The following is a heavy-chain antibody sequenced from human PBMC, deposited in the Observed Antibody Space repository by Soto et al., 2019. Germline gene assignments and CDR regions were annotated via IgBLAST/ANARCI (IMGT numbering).Heavy chain of an antibody. CDR2: IIPMYGIA. Sequence: QVQLVQSGAEVKKPGSSVRVSCRTSGGTFKKYGFSWVRQAPGQGLEWMGGIIPMYGIANYGQIFQGRLTITADESTNTVYMDLTSPKSEDTAVYHCAGEVGGTGLHLWGQGTQVTVSS. CDR3: AGEVGGTGLHL. J-gene: IGHJ5*02. D-gene: IGHD1-26*01. CDR1: GGTFKKYG. V-gene: IGHV1-69*12.